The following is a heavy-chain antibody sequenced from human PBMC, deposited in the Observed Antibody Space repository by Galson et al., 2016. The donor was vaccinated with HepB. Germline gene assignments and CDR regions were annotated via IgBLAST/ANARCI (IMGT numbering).Heavy chain of an antibody. CDR3: VRSHLGGLLLQGAWFDF. V-gene: IGHV3-74*01. Sequence: SLRLSCAASGFNFSNYWIHWVRQAPGKGLEWVSRINSDGSDTDNADSMKGRFTISRDNSKNTLHLQMSSLKAGDTAVYYCVRSHLGGLLLQGAWFDFWGQGTLVTVSS. D-gene: IGHD2-15*01. CDR2: INSDGSDT. CDR1: GFNFSNYW. J-gene: IGHJ5*01.